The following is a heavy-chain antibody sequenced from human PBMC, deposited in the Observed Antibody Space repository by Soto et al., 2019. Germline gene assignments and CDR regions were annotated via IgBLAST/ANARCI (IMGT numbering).Heavy chain of an antibody. CDR2: ISGRGGDT. J-gene: IGHJ4*02. D-gene: IGHD5-12*01. CDR3: VKDREVATTRTVHFDY. V-gene: IGHV3-23*01. CDR1: GFTFSTYA. Sequence: EVQLLESGGGLVQPGGSLRLSCAASGFTFSTYAMNWVRQAPGKGQEWVSVISGRGGDTYYADSVKGRFTISRDNSKNTLYVQMNSLRVEDTAVYYCVKDREVATTRTVHFDYWGQGTLVTVSS.